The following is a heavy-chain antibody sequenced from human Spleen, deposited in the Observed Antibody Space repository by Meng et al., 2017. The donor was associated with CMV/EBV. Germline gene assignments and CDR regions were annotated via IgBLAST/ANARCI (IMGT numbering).Heavy chain of an antibody. D-gene: IGHD2-2*01. CDR3: ATRIPAANTIDY. J-gene: IGHJ4*02. CDR1: GDSISTPNYF. Sequence: SETLSLTCTVSGDSISTPNYFWGWVRQSPGKGLEWIGSIYYTGTTYYSPSLKSRVTISADTSKNHFSLKLSSVTAADTAVYYCATRIPAANTIDYWGQGTLVTVSS. V-gene: IGHV4-39*02. CDR2: IYYTGTT.